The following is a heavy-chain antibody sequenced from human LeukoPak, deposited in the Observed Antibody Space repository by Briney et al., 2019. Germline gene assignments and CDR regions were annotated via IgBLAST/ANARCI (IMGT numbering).Heavy chain of an antibody. D-gene: IGHD5-12*01. Sequence: GGALRLSRAASGFSFSYFGIHWVRQALGKGREWVAFIYSDGNIQYYADTVRGRFSISRDNSRKTVDLQMSSLRLEYTAMYLCARDGVASTDHWGQGTLVTVSS. CDR2: IYSDGNIQ. J-gene: IGHJ4*02. V-gene: IGHV3-30*02. CDR1: GFSFSYFG. CDR3: ARDGVASTDH.